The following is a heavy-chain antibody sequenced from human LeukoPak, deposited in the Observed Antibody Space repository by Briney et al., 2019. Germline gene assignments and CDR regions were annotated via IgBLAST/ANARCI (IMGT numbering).Heavy chain of an antibody. CDR3: AKGPELNYYYYYYMDV. Sequence: PGRSLRLSCAASGFTFSSYGMHWVRQAPGKGLEWVAVIWYDGSNKYYADSVKGRFTISRDNSRNTLYLQMNILRAEDTAVYYCAKGPELNYYYYYYMDVWGKGTTVTVSS. D-gene: IGHD3-10*01. J-gene: IGHJ6*03. CDR1: GFTFSSYG. V-gene: IGHV3-33*06. CDR2: IWYDGSNK.